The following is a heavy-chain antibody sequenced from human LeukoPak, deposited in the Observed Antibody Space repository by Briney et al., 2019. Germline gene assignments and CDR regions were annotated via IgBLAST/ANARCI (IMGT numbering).Heavy chain of an antibody. Sequence: ASVKVSCKASGYTFASYGISWVRQAPGQGLEWMGWISAYNGNTNYAQKLQGRVTMTTDTSTSTAYMELRSLRSDDTAVYYCARDVWSGYYQYYYYYGMDVWGQGTTVTVSS. D-gene: IGHD3-3*01. CDR2: ISAYNGNT. CDR3: ARDVWSGYYQYYYYYGMDV. J-gene: IGHJ6*02. V-gene: IGHV1-18*01. CDR1: GYTFASYG.